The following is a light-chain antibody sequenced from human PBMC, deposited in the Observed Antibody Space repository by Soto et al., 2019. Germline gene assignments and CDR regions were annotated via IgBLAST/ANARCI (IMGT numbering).Light chain of an antibody. Sequence: EIVLTQSPATLSLSPGERATLSCRASQSVSSYLAWYQQKPGQAPRLLIYGASSRATGIPDRFSGSGSGTDFTLTIIRLEPEDFAVYYCQQYGSSPGTFGGGTKVDIK. CDR3: QQYGSSPGT. V-gene: IGKV3-20*01. J-gene: IGKJ4*01. CDR1: QSVSSY. CDR2: GAS.